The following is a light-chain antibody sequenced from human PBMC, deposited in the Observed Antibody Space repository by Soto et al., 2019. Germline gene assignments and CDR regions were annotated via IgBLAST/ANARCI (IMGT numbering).Light chain of an antibody. CDR3: QQYSAYSGT. CDR2: DAS. Sequence: DIQMTQSPCTLSSYVGDRVTITCRASQSISSWLAWYQQKPGKAPKLLIYDASSLESGVPSRFSGSGSGTEFTLTISSLQPDDFATYYCQQYSAYSGTFGQGTKVDNK. CDR1: QSISSW. J-gene: IGKJ1*01. V-gene: IGKV1-5*01.